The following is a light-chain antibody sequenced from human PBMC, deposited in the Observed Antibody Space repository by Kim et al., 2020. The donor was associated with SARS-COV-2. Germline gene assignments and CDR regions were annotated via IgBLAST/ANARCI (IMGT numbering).Light chain of an antibody. J-gene: IGKJ4*01. CDR3: QQRNNWPLT. V-gene: IGKV3-11*01. CDR1: QSVSSY. Sequence: EIVLTQSPATLSLSPGERATLSCRASQSVSSYLAWYQQKPGQAPRLLIYDASNRATGIPARFSGSGSGTDFTLTISSLESEDSAVYYCQQRNNWPLTFGGGTKVDIK. CDR2: DAS.